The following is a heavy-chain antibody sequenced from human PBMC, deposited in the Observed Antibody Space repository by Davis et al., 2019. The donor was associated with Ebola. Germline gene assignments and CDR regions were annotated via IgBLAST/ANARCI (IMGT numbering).Heavy chain of an antibody. Sequence: SVKVSCKASGGTFSSYTISWVRQAPGQGLEWMGRIIPILGIANYAQKFQGRVTITADKSTSTAYMELSSLRSEDTAVYYCARDHIVLMVYASSPDFWGQGTLVTVSS. J-gene: IGHJ4*02. CDR1: GGTFSSYT. CDR2: IIPILGIA. D-gene: IGHD2-8*01. V-gene: IGHV1-69*04. CDR3: ARDHIVLMVYASSPDF.